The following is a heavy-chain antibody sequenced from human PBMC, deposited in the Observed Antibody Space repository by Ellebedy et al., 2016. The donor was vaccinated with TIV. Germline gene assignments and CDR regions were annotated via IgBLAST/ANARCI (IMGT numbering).Heavy chain of an antibody. V-gene: IGHV3-49*04. CDR1: GFSFGDYA. CDR2: ISSKRYGGRP. J-gene: IGHJ4*02. CDR3: TKNPRKGADNNPFDN. D-gene: IGHD1/OR15-1a*01. Sequence: GESLKISCTTSGFSFGDYAMIWVRQAPGKGLAWVGFISSKRYGGRPEYAASVKGRFTISRDDSRSIAYLQMDSLKSEDTAVYYCTKNPRKGADNNPFDNWGRGTLVTVSS.